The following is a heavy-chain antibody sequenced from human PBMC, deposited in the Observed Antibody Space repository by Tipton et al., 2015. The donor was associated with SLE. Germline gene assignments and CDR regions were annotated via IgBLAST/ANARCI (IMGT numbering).Heavy chain of an antibody. D-gene: IGHD1-1*01. CDR1: GFTFSDHY. CDR2: IRNKANRYST. Sequence: GSLRLSCVASGFTFSDHYMDWVRQASGKGLEWVGRIRNKANRYSTEYAASVKGRFTISRDDSKSSLYLQMNSLKAEDTAVYYCTRDRNNNWTGYFLNWGQGTLVTVSS. V-gene: IGHV3-72*01. J-gene: IGHJ1*01. CDR3: TRDRNNNWTGYFLN.